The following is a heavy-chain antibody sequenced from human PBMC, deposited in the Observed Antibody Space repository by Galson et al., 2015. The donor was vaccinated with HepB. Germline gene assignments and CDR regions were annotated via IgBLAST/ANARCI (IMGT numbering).Heavy chain of an antibody. V-gene: IGHV3-21*01. CDR2: ISRSSSYI. CDR3: ERDAGDILTDYYYYYGMNV. Sequence: SLRLSCAASGFTFSSYNMNWVRQAPGKGLEWVSSISRSSSYIYYADSVKGRFTIFRDNAKNSLYLQMNSLRAEGTAVYYCERDAGDILTDYYYYYGMNVWGQGTTVTVSS. CDR1: GFTFSSYN. J-gene: IGHJ6*02. D-gene: IGHD3-9*01.